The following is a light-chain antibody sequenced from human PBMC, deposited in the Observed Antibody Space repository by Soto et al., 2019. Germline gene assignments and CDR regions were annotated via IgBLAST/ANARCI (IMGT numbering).Light chain of an antibody. J-gene: IGKJ5*01. Sequence: EIVLTQSPATLSLSPGDRATLSCRASQSVRTYLTWYQQKPGQAPRLVIYDASNRATGIPARFSGSGSGTDFTLTISSLEPEDFEVYCCQQRSNWPRITFGQGTRLEIK. CDR1: QSVRTY. CDR3: QQRSNWPRIT. CDR2: DAS. V-gene: IGKV3-11*01.